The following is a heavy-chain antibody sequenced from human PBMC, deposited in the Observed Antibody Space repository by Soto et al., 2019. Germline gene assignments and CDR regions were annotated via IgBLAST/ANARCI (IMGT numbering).Heavy chain of an antibody. D-gene: IGHD4-4*01. CDR2: ISTYNGNT. V-gene: IGHV1-18*01. J-gene: IGHJ6*02. Sequence: ASVKVSCKASGYTFTSYGISWVRQAPGQGLEWMGWISTYNGNTNYAQKFQERVTITRDMSTSTAYMELSSLRSEDTAVYYCAASEKNSGYSTTSYYYYGMDVWGQGTTVTVSS. CDR3: AASEKNSGYSTTSYYYYGMDV. CDR1: GYTFTSYG.